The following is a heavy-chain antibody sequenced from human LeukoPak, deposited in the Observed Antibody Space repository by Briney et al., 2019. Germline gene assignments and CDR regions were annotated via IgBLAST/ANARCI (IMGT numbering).Heavy chain of an antibody. V-gene: IGHV4-59*01. Sequence: SETLSLTCTVSGGSISTYYWNWIRQPPGRGLEWIGSIYHSGNTNYNPSLRSPVTISVDTSKNQFSLKLSSVTAADTAVYYCARWGHQRGPNAFDIWGQGTMVTVSS. CDR3: ARWGHQRGPNAFDI. J-gene: IGHJ3*02. CDR2: IYHSGNT. CDR1: GGSISTYY. D-gene: IGHD7-27*01.